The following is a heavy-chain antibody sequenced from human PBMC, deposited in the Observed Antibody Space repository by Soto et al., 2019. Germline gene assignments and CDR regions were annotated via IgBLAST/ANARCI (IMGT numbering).Heavy chain of an antibody. CDR1: GDSDSSNSAA. CDR3: ARAAGVYYYYGMDV. Sequence: LPLTCAISGDSDSSNSAAWNWIRQSPSRGLEWLGRTYYRSKWYNDYAVSVKSRITINPDTSKNQFSLQLNSVTPEDTAVYYCARAAGVYYYYGMDVWGQGTTVTVSS. J-gene: IGHJ6*02. CDR2: TYYRSKWYN. D-gene: IGHD3-10*01. V-gene: IGHV6-1*01.